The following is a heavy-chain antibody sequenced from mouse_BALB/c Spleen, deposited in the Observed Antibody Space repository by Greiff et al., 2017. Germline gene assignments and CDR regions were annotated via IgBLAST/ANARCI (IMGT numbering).Heavy chain of an antibody. CDR3: ANYYGYVWFAY. D-gene: IGHD1-2*01. CDR1: GYTFTSYT. CDR2: INPSSGYT. V-gene: IGHV1-4*01. J-gene: IGHJ3*01. Sequence: QVQLQQSGAELARPGASVKMSCKASGYTFTSYTMHWVKQRPGQGLEWIGYINPSSGYTNYNQKFKDKATLTADKSSSTAYMQLSSLTSEDSAVYYCANYYGYVWFAYWGQGTLVTVSA.